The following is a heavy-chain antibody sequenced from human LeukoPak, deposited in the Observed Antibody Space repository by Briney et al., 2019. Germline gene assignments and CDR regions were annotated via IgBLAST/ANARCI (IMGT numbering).Heavy chain of an antibody. CDR3: AKDYQIGVPSYFDY. V-gene: IGHV3-30*18. J-gene: IGHJ4*02. CDR2: ISYDGSNK. Sequence: PGRSLRLSCAASGFTFSSYGMHWVRQAPGKGLEWVAVISYDGSNKYYADSVKGRFTISRDNSKNTLYLQMNSLRAEDTAVYYCAKDYQIGVPSYFDYWGQGTLVTVSS. D-gene: IGHD2-2*01. CDR1: GFTFSSYG.